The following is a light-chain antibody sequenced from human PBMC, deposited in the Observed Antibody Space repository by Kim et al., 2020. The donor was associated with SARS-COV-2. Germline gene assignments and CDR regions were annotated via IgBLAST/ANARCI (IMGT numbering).Light chain of an antibody. J-gene: IGKJ2*01. Sequence: DIQMTQSPSSLSASVGDRATISCRASQDIGLHLAWYQQKPGERPNLLIYAASTLQSGVPSRFSGSGSGTHFILTISSLQPEEIATYDCQNDERAPDTFGQGTKMEIK. CDR2: AAS. CDR3: QNDERAPDT. CDR1: QDIGLH. V-gene: IGKV1-27*01.